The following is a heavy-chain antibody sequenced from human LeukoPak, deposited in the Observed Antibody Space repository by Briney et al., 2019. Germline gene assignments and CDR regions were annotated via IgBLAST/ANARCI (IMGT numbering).Heavy chain of an antibody. J-gene: IGHJ6*03. Sequence: ASVKVSCKASGYTFTSYYMHWVRQAPGRGLEWMGIINPSGGSTSYAQKFQGRVTMTRDMSTSTVYMELSSLRSEDTAVYYCARDLDPTHAMVRGNYYMDVWGKGTTVTVSS. D-gene: IGHD3-10*01. V-gene: IGHV1-46*01. CDR3: ARDLDPTHAMVRGNYYMDV. CDR2: INPSGGST. CDR1: GYTFTSYY.